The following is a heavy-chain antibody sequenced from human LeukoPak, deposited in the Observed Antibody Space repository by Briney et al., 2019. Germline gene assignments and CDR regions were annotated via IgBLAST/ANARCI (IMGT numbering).Heavy chain of an antibody. CDR2: IIPILGIA. CDR1: GGTFSSYA. CDR3: ARVQATDYYYGMDV. J-gene: IGHJ6*02. Sequence: SVKVSCKASGGTFSSYAISWVRQAPGQGLEWMGRIIPILGIANYAQKFQGRVTITADKSTSTAYMELSSLRSEDTAVYYCARVQATDYYYGMDVWGQGTTVIVSS. V-gene: IGHV1-69*04. D-gene: IGHD4-11*01.